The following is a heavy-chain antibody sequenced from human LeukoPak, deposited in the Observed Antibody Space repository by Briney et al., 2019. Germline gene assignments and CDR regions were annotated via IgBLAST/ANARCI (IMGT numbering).Heavy chain of an antibody. V-gene: IGHV3-30*04. CDR2: ISYDGSNK. Sequence: PGGSLRLSCAASGFTFSSYAMHWVRQAPGKGLEWVAVISYDGSNKYYADSVKGRFTISRDNSKNTLHLQMNSLRAEDTAVYYCARRNCSSTSCSSLFDYWGQGTLVTVSP. CDR3: ARRNCSSTSCSSLFDY. CDR1: GFTFSSYA. J-gene: IGHJ4*02. D-gene: IGHD2-2*01.